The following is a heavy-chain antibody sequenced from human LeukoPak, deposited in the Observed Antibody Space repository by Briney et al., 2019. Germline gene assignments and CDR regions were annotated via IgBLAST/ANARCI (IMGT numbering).Heavy chain of an antibody. J-gene: IGHJ4*02. D-gene: IGHD3-22*01. Sequence: GGSLRLSCAASGLTVSSNYMSWVRQAPGKGLEWVSVIYSGGSTYYADSVKGRSTISRDNSKNTLYLQMNSLRAEDTAVYYCARADYYNSSGYYWGFDYWGQGTLVTVSS. CDR3: ARADYYNSSGYYWGFDY. CDR2: IYSGGST. CDR1: GLTVSSNY. V-gene: IGHV3-66*01.